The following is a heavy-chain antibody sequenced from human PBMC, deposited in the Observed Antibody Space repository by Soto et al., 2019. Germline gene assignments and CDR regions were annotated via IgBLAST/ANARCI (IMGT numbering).Heavy chain of an antibody. V-gene: IGHV1-18*01. CDR3: ARGRYGDS. CDR1: GYTFTSYG. Sequence: QVHLVQSGAEVKKPGASVKVSCKGSGYTFTSYGITWVRQAPGQGLEWMGWISAHNGNTDYAQKLQGRVTVTRDTSTSTAYMELRRLSSDDTAVYYCARGRYGDSWGQGALVTVSS. D-gene: IGHD1-1*01. CDR2: ISAHNGNT. J-gene: IGHJ4*02.